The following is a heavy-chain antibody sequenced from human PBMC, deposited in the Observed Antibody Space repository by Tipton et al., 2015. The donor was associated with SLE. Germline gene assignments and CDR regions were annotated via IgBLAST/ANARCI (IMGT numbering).Heavy chain of an antibody. CDR1: GYSISSGYY. CDR3: ARDSDQWLGIDY. CDR2: IYYSGST. D-gene: IGHD6-19*01. V-gene: IGHV4-38-2*02. Sequence: TLSLTCTVSGYSISSGYYWGWIRQPPGKGLEWIGYIYYSGSTNYNPSLKSRVTISVDTSKNQFSLKLSSVTAADTAMYYCARDSDQWLGIDYWGQGTLVTVSS. J-gene: IGHJ4*02.